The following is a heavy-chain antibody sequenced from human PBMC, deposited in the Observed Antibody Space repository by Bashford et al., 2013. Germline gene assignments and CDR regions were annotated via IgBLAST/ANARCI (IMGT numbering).Heavy chain of an antibody. D-gene: IGHD3-22*01. CDR3: ARHYYDTSGYSYGMDV. V-gene: IGHV6-1*01. CDR2: RSKWYN. Sequence: RSKWYNEYAVSVKSRITFNADTAKNQFSLQLNSVTPEDTAVYYCARHYYDTSGYSYGMDVWGQGTTVTVSS. J-gene: IGHJ6*02.